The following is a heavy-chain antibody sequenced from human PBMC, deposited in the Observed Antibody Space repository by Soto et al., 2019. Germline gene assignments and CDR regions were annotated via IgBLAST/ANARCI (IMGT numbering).Heavy chain of an antibody. J-gene: IGHJ4*02. CDR1: GGTFSSYT. Sequence: SVKVYCKASGGTFSSYTISWVRQAPGQGLEWMGRIIPILGIANYAQKFQGRVTITADKSTSTAYMELSSLRSEDTAVYYCARGVSPGYCSGGSCYLSVEKVYYFDYWGQGTLLTVSS. CDR3: ARGVSPGYCSGGSCYLSVEKVYYFDY. D-gene: IGHD2-15*01. CDR2: IIPILGIA. V-gene: IGHV1-69*02.